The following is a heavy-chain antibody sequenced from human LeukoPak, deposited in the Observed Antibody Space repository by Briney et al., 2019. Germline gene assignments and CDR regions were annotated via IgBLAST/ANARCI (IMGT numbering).Heavy chain of an antibody. CDR2: IRSKAYGGTT. V-gene: IGHV3-49*04. CDR1: GFTFGDYA. J-gene: IGHJ4*02. CDR3: TRDPSQYYYDSSGYNY. Sequence: GGSLRLSCTASGFTFGDYAMSWVRQAPGKGLEWVGFIRSKAYGGTTEYAAFVKGRFTISRDDSKSIAYLQMNSLKTEDTAVYYCTRDPSQYYYDSSGYNYWGQGTLVTVSS. D-gene: IGHD3-22*01.